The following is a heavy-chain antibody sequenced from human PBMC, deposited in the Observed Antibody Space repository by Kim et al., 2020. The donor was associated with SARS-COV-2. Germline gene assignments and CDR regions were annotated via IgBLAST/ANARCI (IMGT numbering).Heavy chain of an antibody. V-gene: IGHV4-34*01. D-gene: IGHD2-8*02. CDR3: ARGRAGVVPSPVLGLGPYYEYYAMDV. Sequence: SETLSLTCDVYGGSFSGYKWSWIRQPPGKGLEWMGEINHSGSTNLSPSLKSRITISEDTSKSQFSLRLKSMTAADTAMYYCARGRAGVVPSPVLGLGPYYEYYAMDVWGRGTPVAVSS. J-gene: IGHJ6*02. CDR1: GGSFSGYK. CDR2: INHSGST.